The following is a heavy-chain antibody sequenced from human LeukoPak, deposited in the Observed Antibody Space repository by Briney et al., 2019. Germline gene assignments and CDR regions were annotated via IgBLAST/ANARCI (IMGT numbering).Heavy chain of an antibody. CDR2: IKQVGSEK. J-gene: IGHJ4*02. V-gene: IGHV3-7*01. CDR3: ARDLWYYDSSGFDY. D-gene: IGHD3-22*01. Sequence: PGGSLRLSCAASGFTFGSYWMSWVRQAPGKGMEWVANIKQVGSEKYYVDSVKGRFTISRDNAKYSLYLQMHSLGAEDTAVYYCARDLWYYDSSGFDYWGQGTLVTVSS. CDR1: GFTFGSYW.